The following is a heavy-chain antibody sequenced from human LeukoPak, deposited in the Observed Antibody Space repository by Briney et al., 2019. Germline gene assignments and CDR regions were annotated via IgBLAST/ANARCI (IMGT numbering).Heavy chain of an antibody. CDR2: ISSGSGTI. CDR1: GFTFSTYA. D-gene: IGHD2-15*01. Sequence: GGSLRLSCEASGFTFSTYAMSWVRQAPGKGPEWVSYISSGSGTINYADSVKGRFTISGDNTKNSLFLQMNSLRAEDTAVYYCAKPYCSGGSCYWFSAFDYWGQGTLVTVSS. J-gene: IGHJ4*02. CDR3: AKPYCSGGSCYWFSAFDY. V-gene: IGHV3-48*04.